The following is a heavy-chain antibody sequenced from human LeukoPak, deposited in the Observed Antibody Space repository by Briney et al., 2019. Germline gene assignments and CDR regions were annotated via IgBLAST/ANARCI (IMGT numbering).Heavy chain of an antibody. J-gene: IGHJ4*02. V-gene: IGHV4-59*01. D-gene: IGHD2-21*02. CDR3: ARDHYHKIHSAMVTAPDY. CDR1: GGSISSYY. Sequence: SETLSLTCTVSGGSISSYYWNWIRLPPGKGLEWIGYIYSSGSTNYNPSLKSGVTISVDTSKIQFSLKLSSVTAADTAVYYCARDHYHKIHSAMVTAPDYWGQGTLVIVSS. CDR2: IYSSGST.